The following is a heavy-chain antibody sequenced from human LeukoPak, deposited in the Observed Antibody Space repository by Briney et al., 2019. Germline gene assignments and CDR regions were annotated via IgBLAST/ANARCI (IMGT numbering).Heavy chain of an antibody. CDR1: GYSISSGYH. V-gene: IGHV4-38-2*01. D-gene: IGHD6-19*01. CDR3: ARNPGGSSGWYFDY. J-gene: IGHJ4*02. CDR2: INHSGST. Sequence: SETLSLTCAVCGYSISSGYHWGWIRQSPGKGVEWIGSINHSGSTYYNPSLKGRVTISLDTSKNQFSLKLSSVTAADTAVYYCARNPGGSSGWYFDYWGQGTLVTVSS.